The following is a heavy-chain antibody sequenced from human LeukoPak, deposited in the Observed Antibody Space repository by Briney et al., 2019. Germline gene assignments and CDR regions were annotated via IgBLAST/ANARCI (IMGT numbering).Heavy chain of an antibody. J-gene: IGHJ4*02. D-gene: IGHD6-25*01. CDR2: INHSGGT. CDR3: ARGGSVHYFDY. V-gene: IGHV4-34*01. Sequence: SETLSLTCAVYGGSFTGYYWSWIRQPPGTGLEWIGEINHSGGTNYNPSLKSRVTISIDTSKNQFSLNLSSVTAADTAFYYCARGGSVHYFDYWGQGTLVTVSS. CDR1: GGSFTGYY.